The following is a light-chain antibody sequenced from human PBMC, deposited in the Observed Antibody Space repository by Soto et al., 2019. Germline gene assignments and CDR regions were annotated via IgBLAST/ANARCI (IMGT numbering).Light chain of an antibody. CDR2: AAS. Sequence: DIQMTQSPSSLSASVGDRVTITCRASQSISSYLNWYQQKPGKAPKLLIYAASSLQSGVPSRFSGSGVGTDFTLTISSLQPEDFAAYYCQQSYSTPWAFGQGTKV. V-gene: IGKV1-39*01. CDR3: QQSYSTPWA. J-gene: IGKJ1*01. CDR1: QSISSY.